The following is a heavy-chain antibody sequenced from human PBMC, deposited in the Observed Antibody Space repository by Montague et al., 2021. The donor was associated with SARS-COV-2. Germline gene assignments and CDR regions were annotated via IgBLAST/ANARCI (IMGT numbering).Heavy chain of an antibody. CDR3: ARHRTYYGEVWGTHRYTPDY. D-gene: IGHD3-16*02. V-gene: IGHV4-39*01. CDR2: IYYSGST. CDR1: GGSFSSSSYY. J-gene: IGHJ4*02. Sequence: SETMSLTCSVSGGSFSSSSYYWGWIRQPPGKGPEWIGSIYYSGSTNYNPSLKSRVTMSVDTSKEKFSLRLTSVTAADTAVYYCARHRTYYGEVWGTHRYTPDYWGQGTLVTVSS.